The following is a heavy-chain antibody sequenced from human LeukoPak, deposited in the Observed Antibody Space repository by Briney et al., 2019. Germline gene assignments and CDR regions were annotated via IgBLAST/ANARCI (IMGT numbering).Heavy chain of an antibody. Sequence: SEILSLTCTVSGGSISSSSFYWGWIRQPPGKGLEWIGSIYYRGNTYYNPSLKSRVTISVDTSKNQFSLKLSSVTAADTAVYYCARSRDGYISTFDYWGQGTLVTVSS. CDR1: GGSISSSSFY. CDR3: ARSRDGYISTFDY. CDR2: IYYRGNT. V-gene: IGHV4-39*01. D-gene: IGHD5-24*01. J-gene: IGHJ4*02.